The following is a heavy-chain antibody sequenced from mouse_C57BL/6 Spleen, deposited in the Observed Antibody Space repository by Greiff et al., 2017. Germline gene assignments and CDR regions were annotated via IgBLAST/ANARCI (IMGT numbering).Heavy chain of an antibody. CDR3: ARSANWACDY. V-gene: IGHV1-64*01. Sequence: QVQLQQPGAELVKPGASVKLSCKASGYTFTSYWMHWVKQRPGQGLEWIGMIHPNSGSTNYTEKFKSKATLTVDKSASTAYMQLSSRTSEDSAVYYWARSANWACDYGGQGTTLTVSS. CDR2: IHPNSGST. J-gene: IGHJ2*01. D-gene: IGHD4-1*01. CDR1: GYTFTSYW.